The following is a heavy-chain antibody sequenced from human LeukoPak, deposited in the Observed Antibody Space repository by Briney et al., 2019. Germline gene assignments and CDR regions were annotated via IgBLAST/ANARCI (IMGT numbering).Heavy chain of an antibody. CDR1: GSTFTSYW. CDR2: IKQDGGEK. Sequence: PGGSLRLSCAASGSTFTSYWMGWVRQAPGKGLEWVANIKQDGGEKYYVDPVKGRFTISRDNAKNSLDLQMNSLRAEDTALYYCARIRWAGGTWAFDDWGQGTLVTVSS. J-gene: IGHJ4*02. V-gene: IGHV3-7*01. D-gene: IGHD1-26*01. CDR3: ARIRWAGGTWAFDD.